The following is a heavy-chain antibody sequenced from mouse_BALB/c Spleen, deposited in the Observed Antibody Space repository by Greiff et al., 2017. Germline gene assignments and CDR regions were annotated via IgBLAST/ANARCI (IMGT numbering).Heavy chain of an antibody. CDR1: GYTFTSYT. J-gene: IGHJ2*01. D-gene: IGHD2-14*01. CDR2: INPSSGYT. Sequence: QVQLKQSAAELARPGASVKMSCKASGYTFTSYTMHWVKQRPGQGLEWIGYINPSSGYTEYNQKFKDKTTLTADKSSSTAYMQLSSLTSEDSAVYYCASPYRYLYYWGQGTTLTVSS. V-gene: IGHV1-4*02. CDR3: ASPYRYLYY.